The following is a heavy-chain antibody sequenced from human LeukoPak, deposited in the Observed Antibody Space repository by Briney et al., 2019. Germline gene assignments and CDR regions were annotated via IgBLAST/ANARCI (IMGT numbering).Heavy chain of an antibody. V-gene: IGHV3-66*04. CDR3: ARPEGAYCSGGSCNEGY. J-gene: IGHJ4*02. CDR2: IYSGGST. Sequence: AGGSLRLSCAASGFTVSSNYVSWVRQAPGKGLEWVSVIYSGGSTYYADSVKGRFTISRDNSKNTLYLQMNSLRAEDTAVYYCARPEGAYCSGGSCNEGYWGQGTLVTVSS. CDR1: GFTVSSNY. D-gene: IGHD2-15*01.